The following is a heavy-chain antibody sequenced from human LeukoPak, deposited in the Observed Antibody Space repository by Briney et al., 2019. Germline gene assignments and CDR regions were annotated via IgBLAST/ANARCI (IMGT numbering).Heavy chain of an antibody. Sequence: GESLKISSEGSGYNFASYWIAWVRQMPGKGLEWMGFIFPGDSDSRYSPSFQGQVTISADKSISTAYLQWSSLKASDTAMYYCARHVAYCSGGSCRYFDYWGQGTLVTVSS. CDR1: GYNFASYW. V-gene: IGHV5-51*01. D-gene: IGHD2-15*01. CDR3: ARHVAYCSGGSCRYFDY. CDR2: IFPGDSDS. J-gene: IGHJ4*02.